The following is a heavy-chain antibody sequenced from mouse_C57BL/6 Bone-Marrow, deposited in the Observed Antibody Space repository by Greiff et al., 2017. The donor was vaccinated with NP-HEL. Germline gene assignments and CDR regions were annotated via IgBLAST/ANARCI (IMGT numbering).Heavy chain of an antibody. CDR3: ARSYDGYEGYYFDY. Sequence: VQLQQSGAELVRPGASVKLSCKASGSTFTDYYINWVKQRPGQGLEWIARIYPGSGNTYYNEKFKGKATLTAEKSSSTADMQLSSLTSEDSAVYFCARSYDGYEGYYFDYWGKGTTLTVSS. CDR2: IYPGSGNT. J-gene: IGHJ2*01. D-gene: IGHD2-3*01. CDR1: GSTFTDYY. V-gene: IGHV1-76*01.